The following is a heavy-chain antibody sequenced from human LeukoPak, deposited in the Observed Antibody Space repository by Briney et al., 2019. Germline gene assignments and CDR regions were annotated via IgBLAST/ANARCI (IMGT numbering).Heavy chain of an antibody. CDR2: INPSGGT. J-gene: IGHJ4*02. CDR3: ARQGAYSSSSGEIDY. V-gene: IGHV4-34*01. CDR1: GGSFSGYF. D-gene: IGHD6-6*01. Sequence: SETLSLTCVAYGGSFSGYFWSWIRQPPGKGLEWIGEINPSGGTGNNPSLRSRVTISKDTSKNQLSLKLTSVTAADTAVYYCARQGAYSSSSGEIDYWGQGTLVTVSS.